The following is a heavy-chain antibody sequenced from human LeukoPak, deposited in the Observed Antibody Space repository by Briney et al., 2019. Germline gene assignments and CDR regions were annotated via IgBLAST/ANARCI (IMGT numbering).Heavy chain of an antibody. Sequence: PGGSLRLSCAASGFIFSNYWMSWVRQAPGKGLEWVANIKQDGSEKFYVDSVKGRFTISRDNAKNSLYLQMNSLTAEDTAVYSCARAKVSDYWGQGTLVTVSS. CDR1: GFIFSNYW. CDR2: IKQDGSEK. CDR3: ARAKVSDY. J-gene: IGHJ4*02. D-gene: IGHD1-14*01. V-gene: IGHV3-7*01.